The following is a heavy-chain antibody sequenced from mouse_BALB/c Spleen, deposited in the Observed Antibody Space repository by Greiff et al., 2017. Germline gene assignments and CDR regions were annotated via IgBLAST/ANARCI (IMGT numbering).Heavy chain of an antibody. J-gene: IGHJ4*01. CDR3: ARSTYRSYAMDY. V-gene: IGHV5-17*02. CDR1: GFTFSSFG. D-gene: IGHD2-14*01. Sequence: DVQLVESGGGLVQPGGSRKLSCAASGFTFSSFGMHWVRQAPEKGLEWVAYISSGSSTIYYADTVKGRFTISRHNPKNTLFLQMTSLRSEDTAMYYCARSTYRSYAMDYWGQGTSVTVSS. CDR2: ISSGSSTI.